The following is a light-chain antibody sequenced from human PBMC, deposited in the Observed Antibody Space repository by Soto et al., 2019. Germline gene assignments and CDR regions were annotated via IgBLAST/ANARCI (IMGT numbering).Light chain of an antibody. CDR1: QNIRSR. CDR2: AAS. J-gene: IGKJ5*01. CDR3: QQSYSTPIT. V-gene: IGKV1-39*01. Sequence: QRTQSPSTMSASVGDRVTITCRASQNIRSRLAWFQQKPGKAPKPLIYAASSLQSGVSSRFSGSVSGTDVTITISSLKKEDGTTYYCQQSYSTPITFCQGTRLEIK.